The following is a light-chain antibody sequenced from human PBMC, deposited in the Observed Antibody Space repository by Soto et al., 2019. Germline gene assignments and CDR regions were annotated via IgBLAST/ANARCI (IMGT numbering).Light chain of an antibody. J-gene: IGKJ5*01. Sequence: ELVMTQSAATLSVSPGEGVTLSCRASQGIGDTLAWYQHKPGQTPRLLIYDTSTRATGVPARFSGSRSGTDFTLTISRLEPEDFAVYYCQQYGSSPITFGQGTRLETK. CDR1: QGIGDT. V-gene: IGKV3-20*01. CDR2: DTS. CDR3: QQYGSSPIT.